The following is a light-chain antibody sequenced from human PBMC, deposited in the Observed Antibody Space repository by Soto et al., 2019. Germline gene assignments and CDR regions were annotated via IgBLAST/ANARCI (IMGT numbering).Light chain of an antibody. CDR2: DVS. CDR3: CSYAGSPTHV. V-gene: IGLV2-11*01. J-gene: IGLJ1*01. CDR1: SSDFGTYNY. Sequence: QSALTQPRSVSGSLGQSVTISCTGTSSDFGTYNYVSWYQQHPGKAPKVMIYDVSERPSGVPDRFSGSKSGNTASLTISGLHADDYAYYYCCSYAGSPTHVFATGTNLPLL.